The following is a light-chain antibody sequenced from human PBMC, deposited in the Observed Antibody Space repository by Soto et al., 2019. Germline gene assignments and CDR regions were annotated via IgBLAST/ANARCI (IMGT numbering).Light chain of an antibody. CDR1: QGISNY. Sequence: DIQMTQSPSPLSASVGDRVTITCRASQGISNYLAWYQQKPGKVPKLLIYAASTLQSGVPSRFSGSGSGTDFTLTISSLQPEDVATYYCQKYNSAPMLTFGGGTKVEIK. CDR2: AAS. CDR3: QKYNSAPMLT. J-gene: IGKJ4*01. V-gene: IGKV1-27*01.